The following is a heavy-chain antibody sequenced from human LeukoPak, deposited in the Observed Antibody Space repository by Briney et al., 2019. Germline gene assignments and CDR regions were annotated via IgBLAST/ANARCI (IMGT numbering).Heavy chain of an antibody. Sequence: ASVKVSCKASGYTFTGYYMHWVRQAPGQGLEWMGWINPNSGGTNYAQKFQGWVTMTRDTSISTAYMELSRLRSDDTAVYYCARDGRYSSKVFDYWGQGTLVTVSS. CDR1: GYTFTGYY. V-gene: IGHV1-2*04. CDR2: INPNSGGT. D-gene: IGHD6-13*01. CDR3: ARDGRYSSKVFDY. J-gene: IGHJ4*02.